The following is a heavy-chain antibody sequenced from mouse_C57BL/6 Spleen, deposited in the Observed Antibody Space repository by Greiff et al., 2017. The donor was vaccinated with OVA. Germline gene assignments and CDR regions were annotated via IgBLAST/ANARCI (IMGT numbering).Heavy chain of an antibody. CDR2: ISSGSSTI. J-gene: IGHJ2*01. Sequence: EVQVVESGGGLVKPGGSLKLSCAASGFTFSDYGMHWVRQAPEKGLEWVAYISSGSSTIYYADTVEGRFTISRDNAKNTLFLQMTSLRSEDTAMYYCARWSLGGYFDYWGQGTTLTVSS. CDR1: GFTFSDYG. CDR3: ARWSLGGYFDY. V-gene: IGHV5-17*01.